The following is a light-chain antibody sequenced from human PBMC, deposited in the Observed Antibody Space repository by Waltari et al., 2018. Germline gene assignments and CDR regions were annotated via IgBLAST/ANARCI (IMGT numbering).Light chain of an antibody. CDR3: QSYDSSNQGV. J-gene: IGLJ3*02. V-gene: IGLV6-57*04. CDR2: EDN. Sequence: NFMLTQPHSVSESPGKTVTISCTRSSGSIASNSVQWYQQRPGSAPTPVIYEDNQRPSGVPDRFSGSIDSSSNSASLTISGLKTEDEADYYCQSYDSSNQGVFGGGTKLTVL. CDR1: SGSIASNS.